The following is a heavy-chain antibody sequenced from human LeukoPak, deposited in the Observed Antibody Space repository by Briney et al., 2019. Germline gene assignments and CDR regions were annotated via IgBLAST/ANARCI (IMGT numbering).Heavy chain of an antibody. Sequence: PGGSLRLSCAASGFTFSSYAMPWVRQAPGKGLEWVAVISYDGSNKYYADSVKGRFTISRDNSKNTLYLQMNSLRAEDTAVYYCAREGYYDSSGYGRPDAFDIWGQGTMSPSLQ. D-gene: IGHD3-22*01. CDR2: ISYDGSNK. CDR1: GFTFSSYA. CDR3: AREGYYDSSGYGRPDAFDI. V-gene: IGHV3-30-3*01. J-gene: IGHJ3*02.